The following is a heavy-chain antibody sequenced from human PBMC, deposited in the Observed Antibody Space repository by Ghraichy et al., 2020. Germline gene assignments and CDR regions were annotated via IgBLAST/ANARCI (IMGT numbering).Heavy chain of an antibody. CDR1: GGSISSSSYY. V-gene: IGHV4-39*01. J-gene: IGHJ4*02. Sequence: SQTLSLTCTVSGGSISSSSYYWGWIRQHPGKGLEWIGSIYYSGSTYYNPSLKTRVPISVDTSKNQFSLKLSSVTAAATVVYYCARQYYYDSSGYYLVVGDNALPDYWGQGTLVTVSS. D-gene: IGHD3-22*01. CDR2: IYYSGST. CDR3: ARQYYYDSSGYYLVVGDNALPDY.